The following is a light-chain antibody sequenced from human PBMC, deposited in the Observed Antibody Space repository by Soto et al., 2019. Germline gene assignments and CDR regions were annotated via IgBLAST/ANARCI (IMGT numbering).Light chain of an antibody. CDR1: QSVSSNY. Sequence: EIVLTQSPGTVSLSPGERATLSCRASQSVSSNYLAWYQQKPGQAPRLLIYGASSRATGIPDRFSGSGSGTDFTLIISRLEPEDFAVYYCQQHGGLPRTFGQGTKVEIK. J-gene: IGKJ1*01. CDR2: GAS. CDR3: QQHGGLPRT. V-gene: IGKV3-20*01.